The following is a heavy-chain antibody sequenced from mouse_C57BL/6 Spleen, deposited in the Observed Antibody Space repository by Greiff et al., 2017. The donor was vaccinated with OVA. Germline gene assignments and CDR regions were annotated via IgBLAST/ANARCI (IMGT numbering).Heavy chain of an antibody. D-gene: IGHD3-3*01. CDR3: ARGGTRGNYYAMDY. Sequence: QVQLKESGAELVKPGASVKMSCKASGYTFTTYPIEWMKQNHGKSLEWIGNFHPYNDDTKYNEKFKGKATLTVEKSSSTVYLELSRLTSDDSAVYYCARGGTRGNYYAMDYWGQGTSVTVSS. J-gene: IGHJ4*01. CDR2: FHPYNDDT. V-gene: IGHV1-47*01. CDR1: GYTFTTYP.